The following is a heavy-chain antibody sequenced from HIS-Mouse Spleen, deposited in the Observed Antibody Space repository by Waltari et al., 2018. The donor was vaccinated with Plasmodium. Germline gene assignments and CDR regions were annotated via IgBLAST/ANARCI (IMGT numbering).Heavy chain of an antibody. D-gene: IGHD6-6*01. Sequence: QITLKESGPTLVKPTQTLTLTCTFSGISLSTTGVGVGWTRQPPGKALERLAIIYWDDDKGYSPSLKGRLTTPKDTSKNQVFLTMTNMDPVDTATYYGGHANRAARRAFEIWGQGTMVTVSS. CDR2: IYWDDDK. J-gene: IGHJ3*02. CDR3: GHANRAARRAFEI. V-gene: IGHV2-5*02. CDR1: GISLSTTGVG.